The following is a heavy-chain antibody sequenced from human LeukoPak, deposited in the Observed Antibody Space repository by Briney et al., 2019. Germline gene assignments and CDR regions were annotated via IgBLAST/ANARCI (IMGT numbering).Heavy chain of an antibody. D-gene: IGHD3-10*01. J-gene: IGHJ6*03. Sequence: SETLSLTCTVSGGSISKRNYYWSWIRQPAGKGLEWIGRIHTSGSTNHNPPLTRRATMSVDTSTNQFSLKLSSVTAADTAVYYCAGGYYYGSGSYSYMDVWGKGTTVTISS. CDR3: AGGYYYGSGSYSYMDV. CDR1: GGSISKRNYY. V-gene: IGHV4-61*02. CDR2: IHTSGST.